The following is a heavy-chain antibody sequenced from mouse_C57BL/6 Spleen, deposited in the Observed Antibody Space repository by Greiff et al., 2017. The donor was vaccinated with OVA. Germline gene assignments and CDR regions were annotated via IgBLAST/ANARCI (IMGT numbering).Heavy chain of an antibody. CDR3: TGNYYGSSYWYFDV. CDR1: GFTFSNYW. Sequence: EVHLVESGGGLVQPGGSMKLSCVASGFTFSNYWMNWVRQSPETGLEWVAQIRLKSDNYATHYAESVKGRFTISRDDSKSSVYLQMNNLRAEYTGIYYCTGNYYGSSYWYFDVWGTGTTVTVSS. D-gene: IGHD1-1*01. CDR2: IRLKSDNYAT. V-gene: IGHV6-3*01. J-gene: IGHJ1*03.